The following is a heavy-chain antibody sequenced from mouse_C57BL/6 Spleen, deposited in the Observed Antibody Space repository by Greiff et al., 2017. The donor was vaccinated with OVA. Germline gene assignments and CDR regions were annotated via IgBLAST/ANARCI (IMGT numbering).Heavy chain of an antibody. J-gene: IGHJ2*01. Sequence: VQLQQSGPELVKPGASVKMSCKASGYTFTDYNMHWVKQSHGKSLEWIGYINPNNGGTSYNQKFKGKATLTVNKSSSTAYMELRSLTSEDSAVYYCASSPTVVDDYWGQGTTLTVSS. CDR3: ASSPTVVDDY. V-gene: IGHV1-22*01. CDR1: GYTFTDYN. D-gene: IGHD1-1*01. CDR2: INPNNGGT.